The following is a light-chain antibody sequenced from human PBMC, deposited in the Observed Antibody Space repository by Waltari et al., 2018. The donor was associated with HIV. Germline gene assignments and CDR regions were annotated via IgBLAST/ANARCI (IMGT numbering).Light chain of an antibody. V-gene: IGLV2-14*03. J-gene: IGLJ3*02. Sequence: QSALTQPASVSGSPGQSVTGPCAGSRQDLGAYYYGSWLQQHPDKAPQLIIFDVSKRPSGISDRFSASKSGNTASLTISGLQPEDEADYFCCSYTSSDTWVFGGGTKVTVL. CDR3: CSYTSSDTWV. CDR1: RQDLGAYYY. CDR2: DVS.